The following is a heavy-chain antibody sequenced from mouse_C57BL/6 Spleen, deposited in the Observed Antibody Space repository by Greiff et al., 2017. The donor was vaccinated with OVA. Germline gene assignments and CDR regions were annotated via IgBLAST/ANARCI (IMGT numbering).Heavy chain of an antibody. V-gene: IGHV1-18*01. CDR2: INPNNGGT. CDR3: ARSRYYYGSSYDAMDY. D-gene: IGHD1-1*01. CDR1: GYTFTDYN. Sequence: EVQLQQSGPELVKPGASVKIPCKASGYTFTDYNMDWVKQSHGKSLEWIGDINPNNGGTIYNQKFKGKATLTVDKSSSTAYMELRSLTSEDTAVYYCARSRYYYGSSYDAMDYWGQGTSVTVSS. J-gene: IGHJ4*01.